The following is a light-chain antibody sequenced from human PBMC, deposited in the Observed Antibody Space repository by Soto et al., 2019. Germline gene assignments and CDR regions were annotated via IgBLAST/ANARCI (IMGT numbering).Light chain of an antibody. CDR1: QTVNNNY. V-gene: IGKV3-20*01. J-gene: IGKJ3*01. CDR2: GAS. CDR3: QQYGTSPFT. Sequence: EIVLTQSPGTLSLSPGERATLSCRASQTVNNNYLTWYQQTPGQAPRLLIYGASSRATGIPDKFSASGSGTFFTLTISRLDPEDFAVYYCQQYGTSPFTFGPGTKVDIK.